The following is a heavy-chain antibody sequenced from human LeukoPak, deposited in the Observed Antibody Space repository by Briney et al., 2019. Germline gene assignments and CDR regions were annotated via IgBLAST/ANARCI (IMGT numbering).Heavy chain of an antibody. J-gene: IGHJ6*02. CDR1: GGSISSGGYD. CDR3: ASAVGYCSGGSCYYYYGMDV. D-gene: IGHD2-15*01. V-gene: IGHV4-31*03. Sequence: SQTLSLTCTVSGGSISSGGYDWSWIRQHPGKGLEWIGYIYYSGSTYYNPSLKSRVTISVDTSKNQFSLKLSSVTAADTAVYYCASAVGYCSGGSCYYYYGMDVWGQGTTVTVSS. CDR2: IYYSGST.